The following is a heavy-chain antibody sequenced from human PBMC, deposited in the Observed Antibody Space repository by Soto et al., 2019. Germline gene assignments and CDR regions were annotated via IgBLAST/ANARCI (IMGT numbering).Heavy chain of an antibody. CDR3: TRAHMVRASDAFDI. V-gene: IGHV3-49*03. J-gene: IGHJ3*02. CDR2: IRSKAYGGTT. D-gene: IGHD3-10*01. CDR1: GFTFGDYA. Sequence: PGGSLRLSCTASGFTFGDYAMSWFRQAPGKGLEWVGFIRSKAYGGTTEYAASVKGRFTISRDDSKSIAYLQMNSLKTEDTAVYYCTRAHMVRASDAFDIWGQGTMVTVSS.